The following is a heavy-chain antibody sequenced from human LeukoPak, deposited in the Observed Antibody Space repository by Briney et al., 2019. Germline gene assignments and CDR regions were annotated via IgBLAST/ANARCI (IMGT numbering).Heavy chain of an antibody. CDR2: IYYSGST. V-gene: IGHV4-59*01. D-gene: IGHD3-10*01. CDR1: GGSISSYY. J-gene: IGHJ4*02. Sequence: SETLSLTCTVSGGSISSYYWSWIRQPPGKGLEWIGYIYYSGSTNYNPSLKSRVTISVDTSKNQFSLKLSSVTAADTAVYYCATRHGEGYFDYWGQGTLVTVSS. CDR3: ATRHGEGYFDY.